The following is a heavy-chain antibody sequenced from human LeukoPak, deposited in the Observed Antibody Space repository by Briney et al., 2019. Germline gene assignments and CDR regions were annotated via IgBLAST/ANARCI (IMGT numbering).Heavy chain of an antibody. V-gene: IGHV4/OR15-8*02. J-gene: IGHJ2*01. CDR3: ARQDYYDTGTWYFDL. Sequence: SETLSLTCTVSGGSISNYYWSWVRQPPGKGLEWIGEIYHSGNTKYNPSLKSRVTISMDKSKNQFSLKLSSVTAADTAVYYCARQDYYDTGTWYFDLWGRGTLVTVSS. CDR1: GGSISNYY. CDR2: IYHSGNT. D-gene: IGHD3-22*01.